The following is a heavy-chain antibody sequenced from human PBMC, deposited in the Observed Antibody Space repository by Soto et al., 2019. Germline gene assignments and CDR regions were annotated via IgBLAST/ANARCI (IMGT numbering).Heavy chain of an antibody. V-gene: IGHV1-2*04. D-gene: IGHD4-17*01. CDR3: ARGSGVTTFSFTIAFDY. CDR2: INPNSGGT. CDR1: GYTFTGYY. J-gene: IGHJ4*02. Sequence: QVQLVQSGAEVKKPGASVKVSCKASGYTFTGYYMHWVRQAPGQGLEWMGCINPNSGGTNYAQKFQGWVTMTRDTSISTAYMGLSRLRSDDTAVYYCARGSGVTTFSFTIAFDYWGQGTLVTVSS.